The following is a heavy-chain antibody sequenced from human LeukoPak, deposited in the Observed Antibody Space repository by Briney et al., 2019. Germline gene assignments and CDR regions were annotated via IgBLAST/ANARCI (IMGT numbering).Heavy chain of an antibody. CDR1: GFTFSSYA. CDR2: ISYDGSNK. D-gene: IGHD5-12*01. CDR3: ARGATSDIVATITND. V-gene: IGHV3-30*04. J-gene: IGHJ4*02. Sequence: AGGSLRLSCAASGFTFSSYAMHWVRQAPGKGLEWVAVISYDGSNKYYADSVKGRFTISRDNSKNTLYLQMNSLRAEDTAVYHCARGATSDIVATITNDWGQGTLVTVSS.